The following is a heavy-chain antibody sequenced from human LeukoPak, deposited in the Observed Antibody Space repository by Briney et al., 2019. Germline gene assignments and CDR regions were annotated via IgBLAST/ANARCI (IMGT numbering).Heavy chain of an antibody. CDR3: ARLFGELLPYFDY. CDR1: GGSISSSSYY. V-gene: IGHV4-39*01. CDR2: IYYSGST. J-gene: IGHJ4*02. Sequence: SETLSLTCTVSGGSISSSSYYWGWIRQPPGKGLEWIGSIYYSGSTYYNPSLKSRVTISVDTSKNQFSLKLGSVTAADTAVYYCARLFGELLPYFDYWGQGTLVTVSS. D-gene: IGHD1-26*01.